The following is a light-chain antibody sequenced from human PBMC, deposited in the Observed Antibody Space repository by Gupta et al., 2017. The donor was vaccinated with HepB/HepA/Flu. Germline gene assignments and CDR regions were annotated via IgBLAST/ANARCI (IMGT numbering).Light chain of an antibody. CDR3: QSYDSSRSHVV. J-gene: IGLJ2*01. CDR1: SSNIVAGYD. Sequence: QSVLTQPPSVSGAPGQMVTLPHTGSSSNIVAGYDVHWYQQLPGTAPKLLIYGNSNRPSGVPDRFSGSKSGTSASLAITGLQAEDEADYYCQSYDSSRSHVVFGGGTKLTVL. V-gene: IGLV1-40*01. CDR2: GNS.